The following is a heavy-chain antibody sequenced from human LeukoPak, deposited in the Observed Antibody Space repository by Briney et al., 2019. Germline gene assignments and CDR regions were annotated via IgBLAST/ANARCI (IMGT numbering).Heavy chain of an antibody. CDR2: ISPSGDIT. Sequence: GGSLRLSCAGSGFSFSSHGMNWVRQAPGKGLEWVSGISPSGDITYYTDSVRGRFTISIGNFKNTLSLQVNSLRAEDTAMYYCAKDDDWGRYKHWGQGTLVTVSS. V-gene: IGHV3-23*01. CDR3: AKDDDWGRYKH. D-gene: IGHD3-16*01. CDR1: GFSFSSHG. J-gene: IGHJ1*01.